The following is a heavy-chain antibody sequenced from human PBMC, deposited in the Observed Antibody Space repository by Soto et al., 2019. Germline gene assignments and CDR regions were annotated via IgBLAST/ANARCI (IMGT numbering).Heavy chain of an antibody. CDR3: AKSDYDLDAFDI. CDR1: GFTFSSYA. J-gene: IGHJ3*02. CDR2: ISGSGDST. Sequence: EVQLLESGGNLVQPGGSLRLSCAASGFTFSSYAMSWVRQAPGKGLEWVSSISGSGDSTYSSDSVRGRFTISRDNSKNTLYLQMNSLRAEDTAVYSCAKSDYDLDAFDIWGQGTMVTVSS. D-gene: IGHD3-22*01. V-gene: IGHV3-23*01.